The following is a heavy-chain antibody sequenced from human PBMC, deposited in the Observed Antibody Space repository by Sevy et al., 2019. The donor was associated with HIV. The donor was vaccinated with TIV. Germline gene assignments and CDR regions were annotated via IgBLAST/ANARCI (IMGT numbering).Heavy chain of an antibody. CDR2: ISYDGSNK. V-gene: IGHV3-30*04. CDR3: ARESRDAYNEGFDI. CDR1: GFTFSHYD. Sequence: GGSLRLSCAASGFTFSHYDIHWVRQAPGKGLEWVAFISYDGSNKYYADSVKGRFTISRDNSKNTLYLQMNSLRAEDTAVYYCARESRDAYNEGFDIWGQGTMVTVSS. J-gene: IGHJ3*02. D-gene: IGHD3-16*01.